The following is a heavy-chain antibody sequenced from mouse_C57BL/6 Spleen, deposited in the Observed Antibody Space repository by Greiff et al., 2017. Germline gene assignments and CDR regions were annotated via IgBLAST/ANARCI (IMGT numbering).Heavy chain of an antibody. CDR3: ARSGYYGSSPYYYAMDC. CDR2: IYPGDGDT. J-gene: IGHJ4*01. V-gene: IGHV1-82*01. D-gene: IGHD1-1*01. Sequence: QVQLQQSGPELVKPGASVKISCKASGYAISSAWMNWVKQRPGKGLEGIGRIYPGDGDTNYNGKFKGKATLTADKSSSTAYMQLSSLTSVDSAVYFCARSGYYGSSPYYYAMDCWGQGTSVTVSS. CDR1: GYAISSAW.